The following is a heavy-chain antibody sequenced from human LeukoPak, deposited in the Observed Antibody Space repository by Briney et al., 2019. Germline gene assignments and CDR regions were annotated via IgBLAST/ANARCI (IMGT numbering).Heavy chain of an antibody. CDR1: GGSISSGDYY. Sequence: PSETLSLTCTVSGGSISSGDYYWSWIRQPPGKGLEWIGYIYYSGSTYYNPSLKSRVTISVDTSKNQFSLKLSSVTAADTAVYYCARSWIQLRPNWYFDLWGRGTLVTVSS. CDR2: IYYSGST. CDR3: ARSWIQLRPNWYFDL. V-gene: IGHV4-30-4*01. D-gene: IGHD5-18*01. J-gene: IGHJ2*01.